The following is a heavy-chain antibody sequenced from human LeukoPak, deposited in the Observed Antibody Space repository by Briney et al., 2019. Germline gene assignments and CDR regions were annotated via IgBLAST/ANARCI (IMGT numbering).Heavy chain of an antibody. CDR2: ISGSGGST. J-gene: IGHJ4*02. CDR1: GFTFSSYA. V-gene: IGHV3-23*01. D-gene: IGHD3-3*01. Sequence: GGSLRLSCAASGFTFSSYAMSWVRQAPGKGLEWVSAISGSGGSTYYADSVKGRFTISRDNSKNTLYLQMNSLRAEDTAVYYCAKVQGDDFWSGGYFDYWGQGTLVTVSS. CDR3: AKVQGDDFWSGGYFDY.